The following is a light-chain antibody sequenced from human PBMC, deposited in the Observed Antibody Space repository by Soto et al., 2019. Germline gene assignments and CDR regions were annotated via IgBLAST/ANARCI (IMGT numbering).Light chain of an antibody. Sequence: QSALTQPASVSGSPGQSITISCTGTSSDVGGYNYVSWYQQHPGKAPKLMIYDVSNRPSGVSNRFSGSKSGNTASLTISGLQDEDEADYYCSSYTSSSTPYLVFGGGTKLTVL. CDR3: SSYTSSSTPYLV. CDR2: DVS. V-gene: IGLV2-14*01. CDR1: SSDVGGYNY. J-gene: IGLJ2*01.